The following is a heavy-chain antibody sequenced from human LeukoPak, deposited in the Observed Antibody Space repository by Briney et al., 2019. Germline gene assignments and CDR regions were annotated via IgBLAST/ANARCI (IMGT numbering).Heavy chain of an antibody. J-gene: IGHJ4*02. CDR2: ISSSSSYI. D-gene: IGHD2-15*01. V-gene: IGHV3-21*01. CDR1: GFTFSSYS. CDR3: ARVWEGIGGYCSGGSCYSIDC. Sequence: GGSLRLSCAASGFTFSSYSMNWVRQAPGKGLEWVSSISSSSSYIYYADSVKGRFTISRDNAKNSLYLQMNSLRAEDTAVYYCARVWEGIGGYCSGGSCYSIDCWGQGTLVTVSS.